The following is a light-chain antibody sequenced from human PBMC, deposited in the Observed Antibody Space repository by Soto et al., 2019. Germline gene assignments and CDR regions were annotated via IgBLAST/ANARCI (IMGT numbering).Light chain of an antibody. Sequence: EIVMTQSPATLSVSPGERATLSCRASQSVSSNLAWYQQKPGQAPRLLIYGASTRATGIPARFSGSGSGTEFTLTISSLLSEDFAVYYCQQYNNWPRITFGQGTRLEIK. CDR3: QQYNNWPRIT. J-gene: IGKJ5*01. V-gene: IGKV3-15*01. CDR1: QSVSSN. CDR2: GAS.